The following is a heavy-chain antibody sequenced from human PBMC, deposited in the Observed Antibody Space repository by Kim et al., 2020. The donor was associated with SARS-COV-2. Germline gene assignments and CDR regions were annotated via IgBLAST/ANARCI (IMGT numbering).Heavy chain of an antibody. V-gene: IGHV4-34*01. CDR2: INHSGST. CDR1: GGSFSGYY. CDR3: ARGLGIAMIVVVRPYYYY. D-gene: IGHD3-22*01. Sequence: SETLSLTCAVYGGSFSGYYWSWIRQPPGKGLEWIGEINHSGSTNYNPSLKSRVTISVDTSKNQFSLKLSSVTAADTAVYYCARGLGIAMIVVVRPYYYY. J-gene: IGHJ6*01.